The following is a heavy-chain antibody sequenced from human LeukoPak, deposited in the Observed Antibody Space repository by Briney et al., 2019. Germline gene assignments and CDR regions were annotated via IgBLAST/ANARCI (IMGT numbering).Heavy chain of an antibody. Sequence: GASVKVSCKASGGTFSSYAISWVRQAPGQGLEWMGGIIPIFGTANYAQKFQGRVTITADESTSTAYMELSSLRSEDTAVYYCARVXXXXXXVXXXXXXXYYXGMDVWGQGTTVTVSS. CDR1: GGTFSSYA. J-gene: IGHJ6*02. CDR3: ARVXXXXXXVXXXXXXXYYXGMDV. CDR2: IIPIFGTA. V-gene: IGHV1-69*13.